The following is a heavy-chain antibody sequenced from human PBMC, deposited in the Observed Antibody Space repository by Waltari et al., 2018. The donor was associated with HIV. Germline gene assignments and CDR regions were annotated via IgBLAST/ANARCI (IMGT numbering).Heavy chain of an antibody. CDR3: ARDDYGMDV. CDR2: ISSSSSTI. J-gene: IGHJ6*02. V-gene: IGHV3-48*04. Sequence: EVQLVESGGGLVQLGGSLRLSCAASGFTFRRDSMNWVRQAPGKGLEWVSYISSSSSTIYYADSVKGRFTISRDNAKNSLYLQMNSLRAEDTAVYYCARDDYGMDVWGQGTTVTVSS. CDR1: GFTFRRDS.